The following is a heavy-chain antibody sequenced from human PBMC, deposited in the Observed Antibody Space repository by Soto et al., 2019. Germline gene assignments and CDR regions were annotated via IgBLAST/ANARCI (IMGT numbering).Heavy chain of an antibody. CDR1: GGSISSGGYY. Sequence: PSETLSLTCTVSGGSISSGGYYWSWIRQHPGKGLEWIGYIYYSGSTYYNPSLKSRVTISVDTSKNQFSLKLSSVTAADTAVYYCASRYCSGGSCYPMIDYWGQGTLVTVS. CDR3: ASRYCSGGSCYPMIDY. V-gene: IGHV4-31*03. J-gene: IGHJ4*02. CDR2: IYYSGST. D-gene: IGHD2-15*01.